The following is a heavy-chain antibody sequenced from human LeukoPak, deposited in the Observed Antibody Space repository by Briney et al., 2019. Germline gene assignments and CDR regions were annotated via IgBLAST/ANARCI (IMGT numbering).Heavy chain of an antibody. D-gene: IGHD3-10*01. CDR1: GFTFDDYA. J-gene: IGHJ4*02. Sequence: GRSLRLSCAASGFTFDDYAMHWVRHAPGKGLEWVSGISWNSGSIGYADSVKGRFTISRDNAKNSLYLQMNSLRAEDTALYYCAKDVTMVRGVISDWGQGTLVTVSS. CDR3: AKDVTMVRGVISD. CDR2: ISWNSGSI. V-gene: IGHV3-9*01.